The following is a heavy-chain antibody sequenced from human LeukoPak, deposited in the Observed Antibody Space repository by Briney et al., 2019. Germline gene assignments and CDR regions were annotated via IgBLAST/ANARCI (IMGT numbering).Heavy chain of an antibody. Sequence: INQGVNIKHNPSLKSRVTISLDTSKNQFSLRLSSVTAADTAVYYCATGPDYYNSSSYYSRYWGQGTLVTVSS. V-gene: IGHV4-34*13. CDR3: ATGPDYYNSSSYYSRY. J-gene: IGHJ4*02. CDR2: INQGVNI. D-gene: IGHD3-22*01.